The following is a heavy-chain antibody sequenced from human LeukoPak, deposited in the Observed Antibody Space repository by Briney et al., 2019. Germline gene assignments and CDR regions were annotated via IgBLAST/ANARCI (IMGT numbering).Heavy chain of an antibody. J-gene: IGHJ4*02. V-gene: IGHV1-2*06. CDR1: GYTFTVYN. D-gene: IGHD6-19*01. CDR3: ASLRAVAGTDY. CDR2: INPNSGGT. Sequence: ASVKVSCKSSGYTFTVYNMHWVRQAPGQGLEWMGRINPNSGGTNYAQKFQGRVTMTRDTSISTAYMELRRLRSDDTAVYYCASLRAVAGTDYWGQGTMVTVSS.